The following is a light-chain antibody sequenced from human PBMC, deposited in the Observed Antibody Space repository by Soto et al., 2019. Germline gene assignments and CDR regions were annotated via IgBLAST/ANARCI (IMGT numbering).Light chain of an antibody. CDR3: HQRQSWTRT. J-gene: IGKJ1*01. Sequence: EILLTQSPATLSSFPGDRVTVSFRASQYINTRLAWYQHRPGQAPRVLIYQTSIRAAGIPARLSASGDGTDFTLTISDVKNEDFAVYYCHQRQSWTRTFGHGTKVDIK. CDR1: QYINTR. CDR2: QTS. V-gene: IGKV3-11*01.